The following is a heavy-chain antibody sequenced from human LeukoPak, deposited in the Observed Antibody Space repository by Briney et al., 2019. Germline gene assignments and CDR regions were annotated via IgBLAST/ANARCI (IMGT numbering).Heavy chain of an antibody. CDR2: ISAYNGNT. V-gene: IGHV1-18*04. J-gene: IGHJ4*02. CDR3: ARDWGYGLRYFDWLSYFDY. CDR1: GYTFTGYY. D-gene: IGHD3-9*01. Sequence: ASVKVSCKASGYTFTGYYMHWVRQAPGQGLEWMGWISAYNGNTNYAQKLQGRVTMTTDTSTSTAYMELRSVRSDDTAVYYCARDWGYGLRYFDWLSYFDYWGQGTLVTVSS.